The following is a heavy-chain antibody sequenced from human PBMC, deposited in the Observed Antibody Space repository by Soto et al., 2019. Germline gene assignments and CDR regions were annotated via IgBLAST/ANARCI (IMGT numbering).Heavy chain of an antibody. Sequence: QVQLVESGGGVVQPGRSLRLSCAASGFTFSSYAMHWVRQAPGKGLEWVAVISYDGSNKYYADSVKGRFTISRDNSKNTLYLQMNSLRAEDTAVYYCARDRISGSYRTALDYWGQGTLVTVSS. CDR1: GFTFSSYA. CDR3: ARDRISGSYRTALDY. D-gene: IGHD3-16*02. CDR2: ISYDGSNK. J-gene: IGHJ4*02. V-gene: IGHV3-30-3*01.